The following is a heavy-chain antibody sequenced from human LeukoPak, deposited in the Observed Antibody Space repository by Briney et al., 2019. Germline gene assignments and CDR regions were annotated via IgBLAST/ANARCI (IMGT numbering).Heavy chain of an antibody. Sequence: SETLSLTCTVSGVSISSSNSYWGWIRQPPGKGLEWIGSIYYSGNTYYNASLKSQVSISIDTSKNQFSLRLTSVTAADTAVYYCARQTGSGLFILPGGQGTLVTVSA. CDR1: GVSISSSNSY. CDR3: ARQTGSGLFILP. V-gene: IGHV4-39*01. CDR2: IYYSGNT. D-gene: IGHD3/OR15-3a*01. J-gene: IGHJ4*02.